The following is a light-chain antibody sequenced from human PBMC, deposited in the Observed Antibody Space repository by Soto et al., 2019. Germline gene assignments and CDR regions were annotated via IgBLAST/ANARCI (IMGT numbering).Light chain of an antibody. J-gene: IGLJ1*01. CDR1: SSDVGGYNY. CDR2: DVS. Sequence: QSALTQPASVSGSPGQSITISCTGTSSDVGGYNYVSCYQQHPGKAPKLMIYDVSNRPSGVSNRFSGSKSGNTASLTISGLQAEYEADYYCSSYTSSSNVFGTGTKLTVL. CDR3: SSYTSSSNV. V-gene: IGLV2-14*01.